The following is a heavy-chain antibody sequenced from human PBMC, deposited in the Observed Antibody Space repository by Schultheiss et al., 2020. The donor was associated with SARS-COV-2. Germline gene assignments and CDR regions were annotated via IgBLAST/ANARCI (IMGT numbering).Heavy chain of an antibody. CDR2: IWYDGSNK. CDR1: GFTFSSYG. J-gene: IGHJ6*02. V-gene: IGHV3-33*01. D-gene: IGHD6-13*01. CDR3: ARETLDSSWYTRRWSIRYGMDV. Sequence: GESLKISCAASGFTFSSYGMHWVRQAPGKGLEWVAVIWYDGSNKYYADSVKGRFTISRDNAKNSLYLQMNSLRAEDTAVYYCARETLDSSWYTRRWSIRYGMDVWGQGTTVTVSS.